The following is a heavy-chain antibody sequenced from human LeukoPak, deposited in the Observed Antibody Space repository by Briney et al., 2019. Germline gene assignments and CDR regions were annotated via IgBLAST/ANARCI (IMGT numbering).Heavy chain of an antibody. CDR1: GGSFSGYY. Sequence: SETLSLTCAVYGGSFSGYYWSWIRQPPGKGLEWIGEINHSGSTNYNPSLKSRVTISVDTSKNQFSLKLSSVTAADTAVYYCARGRGRWLVRGYSQHWGQGTLVTVSS. V-gene: IGHV4-34*01. CDR2: INHSGST. J-gene: IGHJ1*01. CDR3: ARGRGRWLVRGYSQH. D-gene: IGHD6-19*01.